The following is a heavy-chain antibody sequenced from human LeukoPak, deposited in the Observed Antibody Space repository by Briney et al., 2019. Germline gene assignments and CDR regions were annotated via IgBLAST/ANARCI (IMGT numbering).Heavy chain of an antibody. D-gene: IGHD6-13*01. CDR1: GGSISSSSYY. J-gene: IGHJ5*02. CDR3: ARRSEYSSSWYFDDGDQEGWFDP. CDR2: IYYSGST. Sequence: PSETLSLTCTVSGGSISSSSYYWGWIRQPPGKGLEWIGSIYYSGSTYYNPSLKSRVTISVDTSKNQFSLKRSSVTAADTAVYYCARRSEYSSSWYFDDGDQEGWFDPWGQGTLVTVSS. V-gene: IGHV4-39*01.